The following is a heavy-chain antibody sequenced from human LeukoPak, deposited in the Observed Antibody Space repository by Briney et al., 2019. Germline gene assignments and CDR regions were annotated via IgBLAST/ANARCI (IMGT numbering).Heavy chain of an antibody. CDR3: GRDFVNDPKARFDC. CDR2: IKQDGSEK. CDR1: GFTFTNHW. V-gene: IGHV3-7*01. J-gene: IGHJ4*02. D-gene: IGHD2-8*01. Sequence: GGSLRLSCVTSGFTFTNHWMSWVRQAPGKGLEWVANIKQDGSEKHSVDSVKGRFTISRDNSKNTLYLQMNNLRADDTAMYYCGRDFVNDPKARFDCWGQGTLVTVSS.